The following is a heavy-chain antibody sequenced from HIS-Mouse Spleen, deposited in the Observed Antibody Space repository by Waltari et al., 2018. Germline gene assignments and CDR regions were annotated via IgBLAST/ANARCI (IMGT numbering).Heavy chain of an antibody. CDR2: IYYSGST. CDR3: APQRAYFQH. CDR1: GGSISSSSYY. Sequence: QLQLQESGPGLVKPSETLSLTCTVSGGSISSSSYYWGGIRQPPGKGLEWIGSIYYSGSTYYNPSLKSRVTISVDTSKNQFSLKLSSVTAADTAVYYCAPQRAYFQHWGQGTLVTVSS. V-gene: IGHV4-39*07. J-gene: IGHJ1*01.